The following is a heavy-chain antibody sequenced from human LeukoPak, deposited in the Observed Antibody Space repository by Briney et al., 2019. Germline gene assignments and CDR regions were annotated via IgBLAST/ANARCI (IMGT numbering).Heavy chain of an antibody. CDR1: GFTFSSYG. Sequence: GGSLRLSCAASGFTFSSYGMHWVRQAPGKGLEWVAFIRYDGSNKYYADPVKGRFTISRDNSKNTLYLQMNSLRAEDTAVYYCAKDHCSSTSCYIDYWGQGTLVTVSS. CDR2: IRYDGSNK. J-gene: IGHJ4*02. V-gene: IGHV3-30*02. D-gene: IGHD2-2*02. CDR3: AKDHCSSTSCYIDY.